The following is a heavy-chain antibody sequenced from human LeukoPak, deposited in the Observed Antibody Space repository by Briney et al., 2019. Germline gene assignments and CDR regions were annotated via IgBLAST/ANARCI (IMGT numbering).Heavy chain of an antibody. Sequence: GGSLRLSCTASGFTFGDYAMSWVRQAAGKGLEWVGFIRSKAYGGTTEYAASVKGRFTISRDDSKSIAYPQMNSLKTEDTAVYYCVGYSSGWSSSFDYWGQGTLVTVSS. V-gene: IGHV3-49*04. CDR3: VGYSSGWSSSFDY. J-gene: IGHJ4*02. CDR2: IRSKAYGGTT. CDR1: GFTFGDYA. D-gene: IGHD6-19*01.